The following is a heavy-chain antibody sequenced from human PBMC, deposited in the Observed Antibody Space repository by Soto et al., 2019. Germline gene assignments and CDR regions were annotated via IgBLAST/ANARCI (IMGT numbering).Heavy chain of an antibody. D-gene: IGHD6-19*01. CDR2: TYYRSKWYN. CDR1: GDSVSSNSAA. CDR3: ARAHGAVAAVYNWFDP. Sequence: KQSQTLSLTCAISGDSVSSNSAAWNWIRQSPSRGLEWLGRTYYRSKWYNDYAVSVKSRITINPDTSKNQFSLQLNSVTPEDTAVYYCARAHGAVAAVYNWFDPWGQGTLVTVSS. V-gene: IGHV6-1*01. J-gene: IGHJ5*02.